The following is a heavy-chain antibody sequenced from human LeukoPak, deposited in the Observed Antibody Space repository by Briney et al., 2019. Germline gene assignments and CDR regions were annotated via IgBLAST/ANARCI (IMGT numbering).Heavy chain of an antibody. CDR3: ATETIGRHYDY. Sequence: GGYLRLSCSASGFTFSSCGFNWVRQAPGKGLEWVSSIGPTGTHRYYADSVRGRITIPRDNAKNSMYLQMDSLRDEDTAVYYCATETIGRHYDYWGKGTLLTVSS. V-gene: IGHV3-21*01. CDR1: GFTFSSCG. D-gene: IGHD1-14*01. J-gene: IGHJ4*02. CDR2: IGPTGTHR.